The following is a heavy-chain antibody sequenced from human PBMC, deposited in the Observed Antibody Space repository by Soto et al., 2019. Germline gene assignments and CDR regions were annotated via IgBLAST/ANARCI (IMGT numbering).Heavy chain of an antibody. J-gene: IGHJ4*02. CDR1: GYAFTTYG. CDR3: ASGRYGDY. CDR2: ISAHSGNT. D-gene: IGHD1-26*01. V-gene: IGHV1-18*01. Sequence: QVHLVQSGAEVKKPGASVKVSCKGSGYAFTTYGITWVRQAPGQGLEWMGWISAHSGNTNYAQKLQGRVTVTRDTSTGTAYMELRSLGSDDTAVYYCASGRYGDYWGQGALVTVSS.